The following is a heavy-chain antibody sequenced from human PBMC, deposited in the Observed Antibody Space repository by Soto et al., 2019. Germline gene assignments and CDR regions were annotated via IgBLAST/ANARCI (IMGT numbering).Heavy chain of an antibody. CDR3: ARVSGGPTDY. CDR2: INHSGST. Sequence: SETLSLTCAVYGGSFSGYYWSWICQPPGKGLEWIGEINHSGSTNYNPSLKSRVTISVDTSKNQFSLKLSSVTAADTAVYYCARVSGGPTDYWGQGTLVTVSS. CDR1: GGSFSGYY. D-gene: IGHD3-10*01. V-gene: IGHV4-34*01. J-gene: IGHJ4*02.